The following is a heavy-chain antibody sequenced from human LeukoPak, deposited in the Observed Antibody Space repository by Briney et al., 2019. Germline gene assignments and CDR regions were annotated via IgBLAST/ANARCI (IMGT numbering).Heavy chain of an antibody. V-gene: IGHV1-2*02. Sequence: ASVKVSCKASGYTFTGYYMHWVRQAPGQGLEWMGWINPNSGGTNYAQKFQGRVTMTRDTSISTAYTEQSRLRSDDTAVYYCARGLYSSSWFDDPYNWFDPWGQGTLVTVSS. CDR3: ARGLYSSSWFDDPYNWFDP. CDR2: INPNSGGT. D-gene: IGHD6-13*01. CDR1: GYTFTGYY. J-gene: IGHJ5*02.